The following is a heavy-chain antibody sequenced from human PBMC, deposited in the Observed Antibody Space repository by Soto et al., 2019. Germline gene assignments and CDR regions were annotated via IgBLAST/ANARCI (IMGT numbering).Heavy chain of an antibody. CDR3: ASPRLYYYGSGSYEYWFDP. V-gene: IGHV4-34*01. D-gene: IGHD3-10*01. CDR2: INHSGST. Sequence: QVQLQQWGAGLLKPSETLSLTSAVYGGYFSGYYWSWIRQPPGKGLEWIGEINHSGSTNYNPSLKSQVTISVDTPKIQFCLKLSSVTAENTAVYYCASPRLYYYGSGSYEYWFDPWVQGTLVTVSS. J-gene: IGHJ5*02. CDR1: GGYFSGYY.